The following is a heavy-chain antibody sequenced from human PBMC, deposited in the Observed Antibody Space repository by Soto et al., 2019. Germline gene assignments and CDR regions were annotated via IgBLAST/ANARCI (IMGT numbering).Heavy chain of an antibody. CDR2: FDPEAGEK. D-gene: IGHD1-26*01. J-gene: IGHJ4*02. CDR1: GNTLTELS. CDR3: ATSHKGWELLLVD. V-gene: IGHV1-24*01. Sequence: ASVKVSCKVSGNTLTELSMYWVRQAPGKGLEWMGGFDPEAGEKIYAQKFQGRVTMTEDSSIDTAYLELSSLKSEDTAVYYCATSHKGWELLLVDWGQGTLVTVSS.